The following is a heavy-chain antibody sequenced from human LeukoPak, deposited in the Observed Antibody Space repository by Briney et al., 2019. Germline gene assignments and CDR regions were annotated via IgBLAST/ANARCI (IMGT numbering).Heavy chain of an antibody. V-gene: IGHV3-23*01. CDR3: ATYRQVLLPFEP. Sequence: GGSLRLSCEASGFTFSTFAMIWVRQPPEKGLEWVSSIFPSGGEIHYADSVRGRFTISRDNSKSTLSLQMNSLRAEDTAIYYCATYRQVLLPFEPWSQGTLVTVSS. J-gene: IGHJ5*02. D-gene: IGHD2-8*02. CDR1: GFTFSTFA. CDR2: IFPSGGEI.